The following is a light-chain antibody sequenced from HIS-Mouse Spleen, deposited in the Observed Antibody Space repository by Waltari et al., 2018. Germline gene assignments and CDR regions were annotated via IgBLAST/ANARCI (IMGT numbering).Light chain of an antibody. V-gene: IGKV1-8*01. Sequence: AIRMTQSPSSLSASTGDRVTITCRASQGISSYLAWYQQKPGKAPKLLIYAASTLQSCVPSRFSGSGSGTDFTLTISCLQSEDFATYYCQQYYSYPPNTFGGGTKVEIK. CDR3: QQYYSYPPNT. CDR2: AAS. CDR1: QGISSY. J-gene: IGKJ4*01.